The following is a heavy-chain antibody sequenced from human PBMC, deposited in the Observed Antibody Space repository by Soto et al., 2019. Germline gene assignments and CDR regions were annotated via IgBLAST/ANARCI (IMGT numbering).Heavy chain of an antibody. CDR1: GFTFSNYT. J-gene: IGHJ6*02. Sequence: EVQLVESGGGLVKPGESLRVSCAASGFTFSNYTMNWVRQAPGRGLEWVAAISSGTTYTYYAVSVKGRFTISRDNAKNSLFLQMNSLGAEDTAVYYCATANYDLWSGYTNYFGMDVWGQGTTVTVSS. CDR3: ATANYDLWSGYTNYFGMDV. CDR2: ISSGTTYT. D-gene: IGHD3-3*01. V-gene: IGHV3-21*01.